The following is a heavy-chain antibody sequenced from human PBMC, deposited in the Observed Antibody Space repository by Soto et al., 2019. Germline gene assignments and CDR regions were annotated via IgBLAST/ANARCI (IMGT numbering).Heavy chain of an antibody. V-gene: IGHV1-69*01. CDR1: GGTVSSYA. CDR2: FIPIFVSA. D-gene: IGHD3-10*01. J-gene: IGHJ4*02. CDR3: ARDVSSDTTGFRGYDL. Sequence: QLHLVQSGAEVKKAGSSVKVSCKASGGTVSSYAITWVRQAPGKGLEWMGGFIPIFVSAHYAPKFQGRITITADESTSTAYMELSGLTSEDPAIYYCARDVSSDTTGFRGYDLWGQGTQVTVSS.